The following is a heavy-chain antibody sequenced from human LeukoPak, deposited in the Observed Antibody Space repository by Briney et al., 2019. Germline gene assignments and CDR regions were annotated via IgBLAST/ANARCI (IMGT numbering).Heavy chain of an antibody. V-gene: IGHV4-59*01. D-gene: IGHD3-22*01. Sequence: SETLSLTCTVSGGSISGYYWSWIRRPPGTGLEWIGHIYYSGSADYNASLKSRATMFVDTSKNEFSLTLRSVTAADTAVYYCARVGDSSGYSVLDSWGQGTLVTVSP. J-gene: IGHJ4*02. CDR2: IYYSGSA. CDR3: ARVGDSSGYSVLDS. CDR1: GGSISGYY.